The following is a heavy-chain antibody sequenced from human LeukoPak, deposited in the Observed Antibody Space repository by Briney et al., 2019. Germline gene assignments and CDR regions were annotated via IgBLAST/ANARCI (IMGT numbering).Heavy chain of an antibody. D-gene: IGHD1-26*01. CDR3: ARDKVVGATHFDY. J-gene: IGHJ4*02. CDR2: IKQDGGEI. Sequence: GGSLRLSCAASGFTFNSYWMSWVRQAPGKGLEWVANIKQDGGEIYYVDSVKGRFTISRDNAKNSLSLQMNSLRAEDTAVYYCARDKVVGATHFDYWGQETLVTVSS. CDR1: GFTFNSYW. V-gene: IGHV3-7*01.